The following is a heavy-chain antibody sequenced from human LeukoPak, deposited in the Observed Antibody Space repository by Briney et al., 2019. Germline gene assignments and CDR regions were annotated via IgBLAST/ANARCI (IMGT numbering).Heavy chain of an antibody. CDR2: ISAYNGNT. Sequence: ASVKVSCKASGYTFTSYGISWVRQAPGQGLEWMGWISAYNGNTNYAQKLQGRVTMTTDTSTSTAYMELRSLRSDDTAVYYCARDHDYDILTGYYTDYWGQGTPVTVSS. D-gene: IGHD3-9*01. CDR3: ARDHDYDILTGYYTDY. V-gene: IGHV1-18*01. CDR1: GYTFTSYG. J-gene: IGHJ4*02.